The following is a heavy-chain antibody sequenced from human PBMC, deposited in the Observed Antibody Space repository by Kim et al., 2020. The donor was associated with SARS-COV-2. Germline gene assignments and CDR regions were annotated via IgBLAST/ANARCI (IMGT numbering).Heavy chain of an antibody. J-gene: IGHJ5*02. CDR3: ARVLTYDSSGYYYVGNKWFDP. D-gene: IGHD3-22*01. Sequence: SETLSLTCTVSGGSISSGGYYWSWIRQHPGKGLEWIGYIYYSGSTYYNPSLKSRVTISVDTSKNQFSLKLSSVTAADTAVYYCARVLTYDSSGYYYVGNKWFDPWCQGTLVTVSS. CDR1: GGSISSGGYY. CDR2: IYYSGST. V-gene: IGHV4-31*03.